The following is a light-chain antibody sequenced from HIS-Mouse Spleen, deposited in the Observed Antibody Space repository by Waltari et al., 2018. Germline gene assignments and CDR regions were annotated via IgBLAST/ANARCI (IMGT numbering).Light chain of an antibody. J-gene: IGKJ1*01. Sequence: DIQMTQSPSTLSASVGDRFTITCRASQSISSWLAWYQQKPGKAPKLLIYKASSLESGVPSRFSGSGSGTEFTLTISSLQPDDFATYYCQQYNSSPWTFGQGTKVEIK. CDR1: QSISSW. V-gene: IGKV1-5*03. CDR2: KAS. CDR3: QQYNSSPWT.